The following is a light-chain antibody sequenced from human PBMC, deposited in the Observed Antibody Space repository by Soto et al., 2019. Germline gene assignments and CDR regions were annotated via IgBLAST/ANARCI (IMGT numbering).Light chain of an antibody. CDR2: DAS. V-gene: IGKV1-5*01. CDR1: QSISSW. Sequence: EIQMTQSPSTLSASVGDRFTITCLASQSISSWLAWYQQKPGKAPKLLIYDASSLESGVPSRLSGSGSGTEFTITISSLQPDDFATYYCQQYNSYSPTFGQGTKVDIK. J-gene: IGKJ1*01. CDR3: QQYNSYSPT.